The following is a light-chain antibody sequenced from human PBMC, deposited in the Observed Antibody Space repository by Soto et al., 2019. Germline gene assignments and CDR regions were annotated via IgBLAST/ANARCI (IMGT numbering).Light chain of an antibody. V-gene: IGKV3-20*01. CDR2: GAS. CDR1: QSVGSSY. J-gene: IGKJ1*01. CDR3: QQYGSSPVT. Sequence: EIVLTQSPGTLSLSPGERATLSCRASQSVGSSYLAWYQQKPGQAPRLLIYGASSRATGIPDRFSGSGSGTDFTLTINRLEPEDLAVYYCQQYGSSPVTFGQGTKVEIK.